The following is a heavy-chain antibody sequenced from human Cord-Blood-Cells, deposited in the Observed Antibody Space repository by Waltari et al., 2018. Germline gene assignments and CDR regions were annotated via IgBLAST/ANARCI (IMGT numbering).Heavy chain of an antibody. J-gene: IGHJ4*02. CDR1: GGTFSSYA. CDR3: ARGRTIFGVVLSFDY. CDR2: VIPICGTA. V-gene: IGHV1-69*12. Sequence: QVQLVQSGAEVKKPGSSVKVSCKASGGTFSSYAISWVRQAPGQGLEWMGGVIPICGTANYAQKFQGRVTITADESTSTAYMELSSLRSEDTAVYYCARGRTIFGVVLSFDYWGQGTLVTVSS. D-gene: IGHD3-3*01.